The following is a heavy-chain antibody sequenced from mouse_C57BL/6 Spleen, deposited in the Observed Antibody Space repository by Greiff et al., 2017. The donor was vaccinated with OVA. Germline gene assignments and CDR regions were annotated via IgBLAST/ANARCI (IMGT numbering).Heavy chain of an antibody. CDR2: IRSKSNNYAT. V-gene: IGHV10-1*01. CDR3: VTTSQATHYYAMDY. D-gene: IGHD3-2*02. J-gene: IGHJ4*01. CDR1: GFSFNTYA. Sequence: EVPRVESGGGLVQPKGSLKLSCAASGFSFNTYAMNWVRQAPGKGLEWVARIRSKSNNYATYYADSGKDRFTISRDDSESMLYLQMNNLKTEDTAMYYCVTTSQATHYYAMDYWGQGTSVTVSS.